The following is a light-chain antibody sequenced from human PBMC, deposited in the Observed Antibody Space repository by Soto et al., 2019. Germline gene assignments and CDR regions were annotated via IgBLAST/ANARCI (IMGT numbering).Light chain of an antibody. CDR2: AAT. Sequence: EIGLTQSPATLSLSPGESATLSCRASQSVNRRLSAWYQHKPGQAPRLLIDAATTCPTGNPDRFSGSTSGTDFTLPISRLEPEDFAVYYCQRYGDSPPNAFGEGTKVEIK. V-gene: IGKV3-20*01. CDR3: QRYGDSPPNA. CDR1: QSVNRRL. J-gene: IGKJ2*01.